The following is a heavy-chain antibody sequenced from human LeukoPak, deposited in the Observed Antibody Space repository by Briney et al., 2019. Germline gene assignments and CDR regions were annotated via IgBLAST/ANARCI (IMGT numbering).Heavy chain of an antibody. Sequence: GGSLRLSCAASGFTVSSNYMSWVRQAPGKGLEWVSVIYSGGSTYYADSVKGRFTISRDNSKNTLYLQMNSLRAEDTAVYYCARSSLYCSSTSCYGYYGKDVWGKGTTVTVSS. CDR3: ARSSLYCSSTSCYGYYGKDV. D-gene: IGHD2-2*01. CDR1: GFTVSSNY. J-gene: IGHJ6*04. V-gene: IGHV3-53*01. CDR2: IYSGGST.